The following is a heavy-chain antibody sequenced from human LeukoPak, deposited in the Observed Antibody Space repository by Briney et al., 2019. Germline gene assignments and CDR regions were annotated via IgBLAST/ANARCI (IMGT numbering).Heavy chain of an antibody. CDR1: GVSISRYD. Sequence: PSERRSTTCAVSGVSISRYDWGWLRPPPGKGLEWIGYIYYSGSTNYNPSLKSRVTISVDTSKNTFSLKLSSLTPADTAVYYCASRDRAYPTRFDHCGQGTLFTVSS. CDR2: IYYSGST. D-gene: IGHD2-21*01. CDR3: ASRDRAYPTRFDH. J-gene: IGHJ4*02. V-gene: IGHV4-59*08.